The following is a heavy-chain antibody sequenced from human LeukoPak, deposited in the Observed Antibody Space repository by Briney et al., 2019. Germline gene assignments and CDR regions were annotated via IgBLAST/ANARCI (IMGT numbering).Heavy chain of an antibody. J-gene: IGHJ5*02. V-gene: IGHV1-18*01. D-gene: IGHD2-2*01. CDR2: ISAYNGNT. CDR1: GYTFTSYG. CDR3: ARSELGYCSSTSCLRFDP. Sequence: ASVKVSCKASGYTFTSYGISWVRQAPGQGLEWVGWISAYNGNTNYAQKLQGRVTMTTDTSTSTAYMELRSLRSDDTAVYYCARSELGYCSSTSCLRFDPWGQGTLVTVSS.